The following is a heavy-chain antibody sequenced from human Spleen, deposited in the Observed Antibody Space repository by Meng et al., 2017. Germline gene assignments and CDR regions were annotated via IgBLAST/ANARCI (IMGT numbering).Heavy chain of an antibody. CDR2: IYPGDSDT. J-gene: IGHJ4*02. Sequence: KVSCKGSGYSFTSYWIGWVRQMPGKGLEWMGIIYPGDSDTRYSPSFQGQVTISADKSISTAYLQWSSLKASDTAMYYCARRRLEDDYVWGSYRPHYFDYWGQGTLVTVSS. CDR1: GYSFTSYW. CDR3: ARRRLEDDYVWGSYRPHYFDY. D-gene: IGHD3-16*02. V-gene: IGHV5-51*01.